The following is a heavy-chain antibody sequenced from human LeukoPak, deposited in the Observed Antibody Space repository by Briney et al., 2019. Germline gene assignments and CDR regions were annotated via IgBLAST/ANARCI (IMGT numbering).Heavy chain of an antibody. J-gene: IGHJ4*02. D-gene: IGHD6-19*01. Sequence: PSETLSLTCAVSGDSISSSNRWSWVRQPPGKGLEWIGEIYHSGSTNYKPSLKSRVTISVDKSKNQFSLKLSSVTAADTAVYYCAREVAVAGNIDYWGQGTLVTVSS. CDR1: GDSISSSNR. V-gene: IGHV4-4*02. CDR3: AREVAVAGNIDY. CDR2: IYHSGST.